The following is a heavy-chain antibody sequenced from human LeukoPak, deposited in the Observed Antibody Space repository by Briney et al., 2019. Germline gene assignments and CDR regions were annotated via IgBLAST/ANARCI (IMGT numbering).Heavy chain of an antibody. CDR2: ISYDGSTK. CDR3: AKSGWTYCSGGSCYGLGY. CDR1: GFTFSSYG. J-gene: IGHJ4*02. D-gene: IGHD2-15*01. Sequence: PGGSLRLSCAASGFTFSSYGMHWVRQAPGKGLEWVAVISYDGSTKYYADSVKGRFTISRDNSKNTLYLQMNSLRAEGTAVYYCAKSGWTYCSGGSCYGLGYWGQETLVTVSS. V-gene: IGHV3-30*18.